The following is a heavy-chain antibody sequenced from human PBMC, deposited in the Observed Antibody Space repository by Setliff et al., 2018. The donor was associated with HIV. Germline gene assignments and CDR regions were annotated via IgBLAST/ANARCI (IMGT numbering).Heavy chain of an antibody. J-gene: IGHJ4*02. Sequence: PSETLSLTCAVYGGSFSDNYWSWIRQSPGKGLEWIGEINHSGRTKYSPSLRSRVSISVDTSKTQFSLKLSSVTAADTAVYYCARHLLRGYIYIVFDYWGQGTLVTVSS. CDR2: INHSGRT. CDR1: GGSFSDNY. V-gene: IGHV4-34*01. CDR3: ARHLLRGYIYIVFDY. D-gene: IGHD5-18*01.